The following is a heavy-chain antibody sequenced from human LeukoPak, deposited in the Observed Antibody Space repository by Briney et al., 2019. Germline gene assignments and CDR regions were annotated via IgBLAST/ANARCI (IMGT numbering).Heavy chain of an antibody. D-gene: IGHD3-3*01. CDR2: IYYSGST. CDR1: GGSFSGYY. V-gene: IGHV4-31*11. J-gene: IGHJ4*02. Sequence: SETLSLTCAVYGGSFSGYYWSWIRQHPGKGLEWIGYIYYSGSTYYNPSLKSRVTISEDTSKNQFSLKLTSVTAADTAVYYCARAKTTTRDNDFWSGYYTDFDHWGQGTLVTVSS. CDR3: ARAKTTTRDNDFWSGYYTDFDH.